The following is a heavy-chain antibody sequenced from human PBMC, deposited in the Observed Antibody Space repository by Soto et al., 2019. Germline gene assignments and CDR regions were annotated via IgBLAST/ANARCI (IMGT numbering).Heavy chain of an antibody. J-gene: IGHJ4*02. V-gene: IGHV3-11*05. CDR2: ISSSTSHT. CDR3: ARGRGAAADYFDF. D-gene: IGHD6-13*01. CDR1: GFTFSDYY. Sequence: QVQLVESGGGLVKPGGSLRLSCAVSGFTFSDYYMTWIRQAPGKGLEWVSYISSSTSHTNYADSVKVRFTISRDNAKNSLFLQMNSLRAEDTVVYYCARGRGAAADYFDFWGQGTLVTVSS.